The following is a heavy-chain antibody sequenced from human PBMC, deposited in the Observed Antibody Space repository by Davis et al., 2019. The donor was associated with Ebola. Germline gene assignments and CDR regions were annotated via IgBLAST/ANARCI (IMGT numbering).Heavy chain of an antibody. V-gene: IGHV1-46*01. Sequence: AASVKVSCKASGGTFSSYAISWVRQAPGQGLEWMGIINPSGGSTSYAQKFQGRVTMTRDTSTSTVYMELSSLRSEDTAVYYCARHTVPGWFDPWGQGTLVTVSS. J-gene: IGHJ5*02. D-gene: IGHD4-11*01. CDR2: INPSGGST. CDR1: GGTFSSYA. CDR3: ARHTVPGWFDP.